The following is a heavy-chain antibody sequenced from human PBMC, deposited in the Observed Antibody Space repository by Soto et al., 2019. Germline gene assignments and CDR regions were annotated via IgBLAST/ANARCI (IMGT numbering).Heavy chain of an antibody. CDR3: VRRFCSGTSCRFNWFDP. J-gene: IGHJ5*02. V-gene: IGHV5-51*01. D-gene: IGHD2-2*01. CDR2: VNPDDSTT. CDR1: GYIFTNYW. Sequence: GESLKISCEGSGYIFTNYWIGWVRQMPGKVLEWMGIVNPDDSTTTYSQSFQGQVIISADKSVRSAYLQWSSLKDSDTATYYCVRRFCSGTSCRFNWFDPWGQGXLVTVYS.